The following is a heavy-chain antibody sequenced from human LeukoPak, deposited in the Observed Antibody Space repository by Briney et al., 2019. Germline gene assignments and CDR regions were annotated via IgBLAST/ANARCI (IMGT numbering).Heavy chain of an antibody. Sequence: PGGSLRLSCAASGFTFSSYAMSWVRQAPGKGLEWVSAISGSGGSTYYADSVKGRFTISRDNSKNTLYLQMNSLRAEDTAVYYCAKDPPVTTMADSSGPRTVHYWGQGTLVTVSS. D-gene: IGHD4-17*01. J-gene: IGHJ4*02. CDR1: GFTFSSYA. CDR3: AKDPPVTTMADSSGPRTVHY. CDR2: ISGSGGST. V-gene: IGHV3-23*01.